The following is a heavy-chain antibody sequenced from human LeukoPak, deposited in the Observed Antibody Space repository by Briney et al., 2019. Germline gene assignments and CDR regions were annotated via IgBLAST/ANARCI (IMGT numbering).Heavy chain of an antibody. CDR3: ARDRTKVNYDFWSGSPLDY. CDR2: IIPIFGTA. CDR1: GYTLTELS. V-gene: IGHV1-69*13. Sequence: ASVKVSCKVSGYTLTELSMHWVRQAPGQGLEWMGGIIPIFGTANYAQKFQGRVTITADESTSTAYMELSSLRSEDTAVYYCARDRTKVNYDFWSGSPLDYWGQGTLVTVSS. D-gene: IGHD3-3*01. J-gene: IGHJ4*02.